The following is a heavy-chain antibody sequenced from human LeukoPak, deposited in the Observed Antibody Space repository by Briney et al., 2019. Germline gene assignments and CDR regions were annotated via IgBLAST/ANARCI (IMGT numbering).Heavy chain of an antibody. CDR3: ARGPKSETNAIARFDP. V-gene: IGHV4-34*01. CDR1: GGSFSGYY. Sequence: PSETLSLTCAVYGGSFSGYYWSWIRQPPGKGLEWIGEINHSGSTNYNPSLKSRVTISVDTSKNQFSLKLSSVTAADTAVYYCARGPKSETNAIARFDPWGQGTLVTVSS. J-gene: IGHJ5*02. D-gene: IGHD2-21*01. CDR2: INHSGST.